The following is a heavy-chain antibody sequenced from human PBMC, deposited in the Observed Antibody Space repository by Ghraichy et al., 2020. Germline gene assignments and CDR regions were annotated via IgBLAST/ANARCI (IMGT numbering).Heavy chain of an antibody. D-gene: IGHD6-19*01. CDR1: GFTFSSYW. CDR2: INSDGSST. V-gene: IGHV3-74*01. CDR3: ARGTRIAVAASLDYYYGMDV. Sequence: GGSLRLSCAASGFTFSSYWMHWVRQAPGKGLVWVSRINSDGSSTSYADSVKGRFTISRDNAKNTLYLQRNSLRAEDTAVYYCARGTRIAVAASLDYYYGMDVWGQGTTVTVSS. J-gene: IGHJ6*02.